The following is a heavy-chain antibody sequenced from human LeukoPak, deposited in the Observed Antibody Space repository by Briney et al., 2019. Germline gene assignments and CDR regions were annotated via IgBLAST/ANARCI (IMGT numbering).Heavy chain of an antibody. V-gene: IGHV1-69*04. Sequence: SVKVSCKASGGTFSSYAISWVRQAPRQGLEWMGRIIPILGIANYAQKFQGRVTITADKSTSTAYMELSSLRSEDTAVYYCASLTYYYDSSGYWDNWFDPWGQGTLVTVSS. D-gene: IGHD3-22*01. J-gene: IGHJ5*02. CDR3: ASLTYYYDSSGYWDNWFDP. CDR1: GGTFSSYA. CDR2: IIPILGIA.